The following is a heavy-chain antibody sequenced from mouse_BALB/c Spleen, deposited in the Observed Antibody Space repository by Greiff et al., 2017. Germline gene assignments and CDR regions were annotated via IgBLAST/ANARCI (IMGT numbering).Heavy chain of an antibody. CDR1: GFTFSSFG. V-gene: IGHV5-17*02. Sequence: EVHLVESGGGLVQPGGSRKLSCAASGFTFSSFGMHWVRQAPEKGLEWVAYISSGSSTIYYADTVTGRFTISRDNPKNTLFLQMTSLRSEDAAMYYCACCDYVVDYWGQGASVTVSS. CDR3: ACCDYVVDY. CDR2: ISSGSSTI. J-gene: IGHJ4*01. D-gene: IGHD2-4*01.